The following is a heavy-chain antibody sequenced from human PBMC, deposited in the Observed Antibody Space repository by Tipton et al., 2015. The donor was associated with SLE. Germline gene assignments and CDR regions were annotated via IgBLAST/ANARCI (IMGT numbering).Heavy chain of an antibody. V-gene: IGHV4-39*01. CDR2: IYATGMT. CDR3: VRHPWLLLFAFDV. J-gene: IGHJ3*01. D-gene: IGHD3-9*01. Sequence: WVRQSPGKGLEWVGSIYATGMTQYNPSLKSRVTLSVDTSKNQFSLKLSSVTAADTAVFYCVRHPWLLLFAFDVWGQGTTVTVSS.